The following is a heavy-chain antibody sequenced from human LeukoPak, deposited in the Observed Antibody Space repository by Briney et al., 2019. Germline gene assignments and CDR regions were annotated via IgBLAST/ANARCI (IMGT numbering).Heavy chain of an antibody. J-gene: IGHJ4*02. Sequence: GESLRLSCAASGFTFSGSAMHWVRQASGKGLEWVGRIRSKANSYATAYAASVKGRFTISRDDSKNAAYLQMNSLKTEDTAVYYCTRLYRSSDPGDYWGQGTLVTVSS. D-gene: IGHD6-13*01. CDR3: TRLYRSSDPGDY. CDR2: IRSKANSYAT. CDR1: GFTFSGSA. V-gene: IGHV3-73*01.